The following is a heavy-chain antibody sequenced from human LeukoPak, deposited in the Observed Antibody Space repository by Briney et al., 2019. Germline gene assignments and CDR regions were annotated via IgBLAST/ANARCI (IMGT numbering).Heavy chain of an antibody. V-gene: IGHV3-30*04. Sequence: GGSLRLSCAASGFTFSSYAMHWVRQAPGKGLEWVAVISYDGSNKYYADSVKGRFTISRDNSKNTLYLQMNSLRAEDTAVYYCARDLVRAGYYFDYWGQGTLVTVSS. D-gene: IGHD6-13*01. J-gene: IGHJ4*02. CDR3: ARDLVRAGYYFDY. CDR2: ISYDGSNK. CDR1: GFTFSSYA.